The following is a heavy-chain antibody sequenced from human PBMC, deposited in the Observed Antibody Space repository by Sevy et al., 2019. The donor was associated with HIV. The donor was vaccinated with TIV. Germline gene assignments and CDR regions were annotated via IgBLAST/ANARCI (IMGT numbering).Heavy chain of an antibody. CDR1: GFTFSDYA. D-gene: IGHD3-22*01. V-gene: IGHV3-7*01. Sequence: GGSLRLSCAASGFTFSDYAMHWVRLAPGKGLEWVANIKQDMSEKYYADSVKGRFTISRDNARNSLYLQMESLRAEDTAVYYCARAQQVTMLVVIGGLYFDFWGQGTLVTVSS. J-gene: IGHJ4*02. CDR3: ARAQQVTMLVVIGGLYFDF. CDR2: IKQDMSEK.